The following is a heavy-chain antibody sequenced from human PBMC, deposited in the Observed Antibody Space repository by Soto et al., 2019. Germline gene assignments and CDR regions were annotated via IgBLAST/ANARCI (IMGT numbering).Heavy chain of an antibody. CDR3: ARGAYYYGSGSYYNRALYFDY. CDR1: GGSFSGYY. J-gene: IGHJ4*02. V-gene: IGHV4-34*01. D-gene: IGHD3-10*01. Sequence: PSETLSLTCAVYGGSFSGYYWSWIRQPPGKGLEWIGEINHSGSTNYNPSLKSRVTISVDTSKNQFSLKLSSVTAADTAVYYCARGAYYYGSGSYYNRALYFDYRGQGTLVTVSS. CDR2: INHSGST.